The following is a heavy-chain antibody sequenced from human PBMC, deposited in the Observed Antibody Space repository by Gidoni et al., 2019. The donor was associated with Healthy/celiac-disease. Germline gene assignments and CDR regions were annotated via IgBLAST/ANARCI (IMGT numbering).Heavy chain of an antibody. J-gene: IGHJ6*02. CDR1: GGSISSGSYY. CDR2: IYTSGST. CDR3: ARGGNYRNYYGMDV. Sequence: QVQLQESGPGLVKPSQTLSLTCTVSGGSISSGSYYWSWIRQPAGKGLEWIGRIYTSGSTNYNPSLKSRVTISVDTSKNQFSLKLSSVTAADTAVYYCARGGNYRNYYGMDVWGQGTTVTVSS. D-gene: IGHD1-26*01. V-gene: IGHV4-61*02.